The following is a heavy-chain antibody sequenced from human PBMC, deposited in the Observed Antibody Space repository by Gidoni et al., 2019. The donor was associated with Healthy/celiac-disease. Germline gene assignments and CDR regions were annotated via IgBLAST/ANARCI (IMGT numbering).Heavy chain of an antibody. J-gene: IGHJ4*02. D-gene: IGHD3-10*01. Sequence: EGQLVESGGGLVKPGGSLRLSCAASGFTFSSYSMNWVRQAPGKGLEWVSSISSSSSYIYYADSLKGRFTISRDNAKNSLYLQMNSLRAEDTAVYYCARGGYGSGSYYNIPFDYWGQGTLVTVSS. CDR1: GFTFSSYS. CDR3: ARGGYGSGSYYNIPFDY. CDR2: ISSSSSYI. V-gene: IGHV3-21*01.